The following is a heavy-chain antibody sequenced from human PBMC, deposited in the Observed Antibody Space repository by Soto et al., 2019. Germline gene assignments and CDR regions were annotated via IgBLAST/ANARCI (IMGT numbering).Heavy chain of an antibody. CDR3: TKYSGTSSAPAA. Sequence: EVPLVESGGGLVQPGGSLKLSCAASGFSFSDSAMHWVRQASGKGLEWVGRIGSKGQNYATTYAASVKGRFFMSTDESKNTAHLQMNSLKTEDTAVYYCTKYSGTSSAPAALGQGTLVTVSS. CDR2: IGSKGQNYAT. CDR1: GFSFSDSA. J-gene: IGHJ5*02. D-gene: IGHD1-26*01. V-gene: IGHV3-73*02.